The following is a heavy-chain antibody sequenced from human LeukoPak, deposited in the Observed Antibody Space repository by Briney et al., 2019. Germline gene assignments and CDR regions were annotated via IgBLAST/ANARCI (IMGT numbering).Heavy chain of an antibody. J-gene: IGHJ4*02. CDR2: IYYSGST. Sequence: SETLSLTCTVSGGSISSYYWSWIRQPPGKGLEWIGYIYYSGSTNYNPSLKSRVTISVDTSKNQFSLKLSSVTAADTAVYYCARVNTIFGVVLDYWGQGTLVTVSS. CDR3: ARVNTIFGVVLDY. V-gene: IGHV4-59*01. D-gene: IGHD3-3*01. CDR1: GGSISSYY.